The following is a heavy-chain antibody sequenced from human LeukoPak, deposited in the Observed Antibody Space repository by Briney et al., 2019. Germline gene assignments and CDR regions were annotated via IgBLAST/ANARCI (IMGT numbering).Heavy chain of an antibody. V-gene: IGHV1-2*02. CDR2: VNPKTGET. J-gene: IGHJ3*01. D-gene: IGHD3-16*01. CDR3: AREAGDNTYNV. CDR1: GYTFTDFY. Sequence: GASVKVSCKASGYTFTDFYMHWVRQAPGQGLEWLGWVNPKTGETRYGQNFQGRVTMTRDTSITTAYMELSSLRSDDTAVYYCAREAGDNTYNVWGQGTMVTVS.